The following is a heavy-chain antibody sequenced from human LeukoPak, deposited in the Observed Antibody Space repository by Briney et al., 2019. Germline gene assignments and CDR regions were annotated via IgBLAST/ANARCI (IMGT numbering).Heavy chain of an antibody. D-gene: IGHD1-1*01. CDR2: ISYDGSNK. CDR1: GFTFSSYG. V-gene: IGHV3-30*03. Sequence: GGSLRLSCAASGFTFSSYGMHWVRQAPGKGLEGVAVISYDGSNKYYADAVKDRYTISRDNSKNTLYLQMNSLRAEDTAVYYCARGIGTGRQPFDYWGQGTLVTVSS. J-gene: IGHJ4*02. CDR3: ARGIGTGRQPFDY.